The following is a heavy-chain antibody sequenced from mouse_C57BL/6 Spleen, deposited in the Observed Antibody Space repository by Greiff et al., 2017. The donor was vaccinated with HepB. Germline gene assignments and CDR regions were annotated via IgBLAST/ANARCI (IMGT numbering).Heavy chain of an antibody. CDR1: GYTFTDYY. CDR2: IYPGSGNT. J-gene: IGHJ1*03. V-gene: IGHV1-76*01. Sequence: QVQLKQSGAELVRPGASVKLSCKASGYTFTDYYINWVKQRPGQGLEWIARIYPGSGNTYYNEKFKGKATLTAEKSSSTAYMQLSSLTSEDSAVYFCARGDGYWYFDVWRTGTTVTVSS. D-gene: IGHD2-3*01. CDR3: ARGDGYWYFDV.